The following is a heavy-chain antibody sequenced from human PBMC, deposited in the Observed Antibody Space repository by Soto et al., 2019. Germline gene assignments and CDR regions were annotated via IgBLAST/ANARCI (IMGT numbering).Heavy chain of an antibody. CDR2: IIPIFGTA. J-gene: IGHJ6*02. V-gene: IGHV1-69*13. Sequence: ASVKVSCKASGGTFSSYAISWVRQAPGQGLEWMGGIIPIFGTANYAQKFQGRVTITADESTSTAYMELSSLRSEDTAVYYCARLLLDSSGWSRYYYYYGMDVWGQGTTVTVSS. D-gene: IGHD6-19*01. CDR3: ARLLLDSSGWSRYYYYYGMDV. CDR1: GGTFSSYA.